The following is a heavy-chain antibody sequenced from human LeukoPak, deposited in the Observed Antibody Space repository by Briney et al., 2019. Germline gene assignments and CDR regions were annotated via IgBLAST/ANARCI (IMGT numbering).Heavy chain of an antibody. CDR1: GYTFTSYG. Sequence: APVKVSCKASGYTFTSYGISWVRQAPGQGLEWMGWISAYNGNTNYAQKLQGRVTMTTDTSTSTAYMELRGLRSDDTAVYYCARSPVQLWLRNDYYYMDVWGKGTTVTVSS. V-gene: IGHV1-18*01. J-gene: IGHJ6*03. CDR2: ISAYNGNT. CDR3: ARSPVQLWLRNDYYYMDV. D-gene: IGHD5-18*01.